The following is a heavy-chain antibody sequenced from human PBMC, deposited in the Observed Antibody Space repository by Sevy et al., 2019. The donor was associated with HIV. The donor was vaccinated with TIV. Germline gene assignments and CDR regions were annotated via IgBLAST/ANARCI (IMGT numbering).Heavy chain of an antibody. Sequence: LSLTCAASGFTFSSYWMSWVRQAPGKGLEWVANIKHDGSEKYYVDSVKGRFTISRDNAKNSLYLQMNSLRADDTAVYYCARETWGPFDYWGQGTLVTVSS. CDR3: ARETWGPFDY. V-gene: IGHV3-7*01. CDR2: IKHDGSEK. J-gene: IGHJ4*02. D-gene: IGHD7-27*01. CDR1: GFTFSSYW.